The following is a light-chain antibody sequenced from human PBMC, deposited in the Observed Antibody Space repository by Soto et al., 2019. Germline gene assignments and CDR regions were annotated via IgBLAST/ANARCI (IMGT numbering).Light chain of an antibody. CDR2: QVT. Sequence: ALTQPASVSGSPGQSITISCTGTSSDIGGYYYVSWYQHHPGKAPKLIIYQVTNRPSGVSHRFSGSKSGNTASLTISGLQAEDEADYYCTSYSSSSTFYVFGTGTKVTVL. J-gene: IGLJ1*01. V-gene: IGLV2-14*01. CDR1: SSDIGGYYY. CDR3: TSYSSSSTFYV.